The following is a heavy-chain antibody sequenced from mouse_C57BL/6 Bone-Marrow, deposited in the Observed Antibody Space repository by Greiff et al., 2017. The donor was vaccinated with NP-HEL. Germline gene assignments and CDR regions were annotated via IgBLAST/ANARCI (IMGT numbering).Heavy chain of an antibody. CDR3: AREGGSSPWFAY. Sequence: QVQLQQSGAELVKPGASVKLSCKASGYTFTSYWMQWVKQRPGQGLEWIGEIDPSDSYTNYNQKFKGKATLTVDTSSSTAYMQLSSLTSEDSAVYYCAREGGSSPWFAYWGKGTLVTVSA. D-gene: IGHD1-1*01. V-gene: IGHV1-50*01. CDR1: GYTFTSYW. J-gene: IGHJ3*01. CDR2: IDPSDSYT.